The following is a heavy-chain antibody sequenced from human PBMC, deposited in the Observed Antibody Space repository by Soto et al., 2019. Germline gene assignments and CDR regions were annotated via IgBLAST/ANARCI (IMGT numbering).Heavy chain of an antibody. J-gene: IGHJ6*01. V-gene: IGHV3-30*18. CDR1: GFTFSSYG. D-gene: IGHD2-2*01. CDR3: AKDQIVVVPAAISPPRNYDYYGMDV. Sequence: QVQLVESGGGVVQPGRSLRLSCAASGFTFSSYGMHWVRQAPGKGLEWVAVISYDGSNKYYADSVKGRFTISRDNSKNTLYLQMNSLRAEDTAVYYCAKDQIVVVPAAISPPRNYDYYGMDVW. CDR2: ISYDGSNK.